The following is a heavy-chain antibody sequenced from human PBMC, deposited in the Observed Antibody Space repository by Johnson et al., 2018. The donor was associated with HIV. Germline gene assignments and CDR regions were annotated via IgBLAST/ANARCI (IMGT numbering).Heavy chain of an antibody. CDR1: GFTFSSSD. CDR2: VGTAGDT. Sequence: VPLVESGGGLLQPGGSLRLSSAASGFTFSSSDMHWVRQATGKGLEWVAAVGTAGDTFYPGSVHGRFTIPREDAKNSLYLQMNSLSAGDTAVYYCARGMYYNFWSGYGIRWDAFDIWGQGTMVTVSS. D-gene: IGHD3-3*01. V-gene: IGHV3-13*01. J-gene: IGHJ3*02. CDR3: ARGMYYNFWSGYGIRWDAFDI.